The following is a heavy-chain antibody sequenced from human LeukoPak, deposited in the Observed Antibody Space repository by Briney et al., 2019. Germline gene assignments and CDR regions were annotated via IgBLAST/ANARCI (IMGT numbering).Heavy chain of an antibody. D-gene: IGHD3-22*01. V-gene: IGHV4-59*11. CDR2: IFQTETT. CDR3: ARGGDISALLDY. Sequence: SETLSLTCTVSGGSISSLYWNWIRQPPGKGLEWIGYIFQTETTYYNPSLKDRVTISGDMSKNQYSLRLTSVTAADTAVYYCARGGDISALLDYWGQGTLVTVSS. J-gene: IGHJ4*02. CDR1: GGSISSLY.